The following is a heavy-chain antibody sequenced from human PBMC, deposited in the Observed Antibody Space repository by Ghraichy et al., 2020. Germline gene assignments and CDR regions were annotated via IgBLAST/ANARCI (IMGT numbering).Heavy chain of an antibody. CDR1: GITFSAFG. CDR3: AKDRDGYSYGPYYYYYYMDV. Sequence: GESLNISCAASGITFSAFGMHWVRQAPGQGLDWVAVMSYDGTKKYYADSVKGRFTISRDNSKNTLYLQMNSLRAEDTAVYYCAKDRDGYSYGPYYYYYYMDVWGKGTTVTVSS. D-gene: IGHD5-18*01. V-gene: IGHV3-30*18. CDR2: MSYDGTKK. J-gene: IGHJ6*03.